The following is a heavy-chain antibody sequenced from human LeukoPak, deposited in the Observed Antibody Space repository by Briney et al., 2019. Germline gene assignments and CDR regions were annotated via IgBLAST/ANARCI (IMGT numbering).Heavy chain of an antibody. Sequence: SEPLSLTCTVSGPSVSSGDYYCSWLRQHPGKGLEWIGYIHYSGPTYSNPSLRSRVTLSVDTSNNLISLRLSSVTSADTAVYYCARDYIDTASCASGVCYAGGFDPWGQGTLVTVSS. V-gene: IGHV4-31*03. J-gene: IGHJ5*02. CDR2: IHYSGPT. CDR1: GPSVSSGDYY. CDR3: ARDYIDTASCASGVCYAGGFDP. D-gene: IGHD2-8*01.